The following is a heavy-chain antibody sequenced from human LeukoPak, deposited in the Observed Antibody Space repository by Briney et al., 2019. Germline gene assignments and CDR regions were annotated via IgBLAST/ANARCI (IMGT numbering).Heavy chain of an antibody. CDR3: ARMPPLTYYYDSSGYPGFDI. D-gene: IGHD3-22*01. J-gene: IGHJ3*02. Sequence: SGPVLVKPTETLTLTCTVSGFSLSNARMGVSWIRQPPGKALEWLAHIFSNDEKSYSTSLKSRLTISKDTSKSQVVLTMTNVDPVDTATYYCARMPPLTYYYDSSGYPGFDIWGQGTMVTVSS. CDR2: IFSNDEK. CDR1: GFSLSNARMG. V-gene: IGHV2-26*01.